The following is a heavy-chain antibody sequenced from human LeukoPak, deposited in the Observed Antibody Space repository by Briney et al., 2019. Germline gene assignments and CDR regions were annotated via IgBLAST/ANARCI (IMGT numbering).Heavy chain of an antibody. Sequence: GGSLRLSCAASGFTFSSYAMSWVRQAPGKGLEWVSAISGSGGSTYYADSVKGRFTISRDNSKNTLYLQMNSLKAEDTAVYYCAKSPPSNYYDVQLTLFDYWGQGTLVTVSS. V-gene: IGHV3-23*01. CDR3: AKSPPSNYYDVQLTLFDY. CDR2: ISGSGGST. CDR1: GFTFSSYA. D-gene: IGHD3-22*01. J-gene: IGHJ4*02.